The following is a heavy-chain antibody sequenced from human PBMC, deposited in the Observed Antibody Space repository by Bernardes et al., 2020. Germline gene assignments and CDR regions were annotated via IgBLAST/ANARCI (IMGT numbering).Heavy chain of an antibody. Sequence: ASVKVSCKTSGYTFTNYAMHWVRQAPGQRLEWMGWINAGNSNTKYSQEFQGRVTFTRDTSARTAYMELSSLRSEDTAVYYCVREALGPLGHYFDYWGQGTLVTVSS. CDR2: INAGNSNT. V-gene: IGHV1-3*01. CDR3: VREALGPLGHYFDY. J-gene: IGHJ4*02. D-gene: IGHD3-16*01. CDR1: GYTFTNYA.